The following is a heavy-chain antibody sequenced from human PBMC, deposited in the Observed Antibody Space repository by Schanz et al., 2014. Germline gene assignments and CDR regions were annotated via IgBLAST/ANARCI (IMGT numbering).Heavy chain of an antibody. Sequence: VRLVESGGGVVQPGRSLRLSCAASGFTFSSYAMSWVRQAPGKGLEWVARIKSKTDGGTRDYAAPVKGRFTISTDDSKNTVYLQMNSLQTEDTAVYYCAKGRFGELSAFDIWGQGTMVTVSS. J-gene: IGHJ3*02. CDR3: AKGRFGELSAFDI. V-gene: IGHV3-15*01. CDR2: IKSKTDGGTR. CDR1: GFTFSSYA. D-gene: IGHD3-10*01.